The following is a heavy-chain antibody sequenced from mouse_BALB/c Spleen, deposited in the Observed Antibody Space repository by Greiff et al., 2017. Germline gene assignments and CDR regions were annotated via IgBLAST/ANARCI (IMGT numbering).Heavy chain of an antibody. Sequence: VKLMESGPGLVAPSQSLSITCTVSGFSLTSYGVRWVRQPPGKGLEWLGVIWAGGSTNYNSALMSRLSISKDNSKSQVFLKMNSLQTDDTAMYYCARAYYGYYYAMDYWGQGTSVTVSS. D-gene: IGHD2-9*01. CDR3: ARAYYGYYYAMDY. J-gene: IGHJ4*01. CDR2: IWAGGST. V-gene: IGHV2-9*02. CDR1: GFSLTSYG.